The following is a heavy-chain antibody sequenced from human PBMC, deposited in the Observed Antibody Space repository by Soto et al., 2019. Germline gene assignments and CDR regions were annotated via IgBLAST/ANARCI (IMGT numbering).Heavy chain of an antibody. D-gene: IGHD3-9*01. J-gene: IGHJ3*02. CDR2: LSKDGSKK. CDR1: GFMFSGFG. Sequence: QVQLVESGGGVVQPGRSLRLSCAASGFMFSGFGMHWVRQAPGKGLQWVAGLSKDGSKKYYADSVKGRFTISRDNSKKSLYLQMNSLRAEDTAVYYCANPSGYYFGLGSHDEASYMWGQGTVVTVFS. CDR3: ANPSGYYFGLGSHDEASYM. V-gene: IGHV3-30*18.